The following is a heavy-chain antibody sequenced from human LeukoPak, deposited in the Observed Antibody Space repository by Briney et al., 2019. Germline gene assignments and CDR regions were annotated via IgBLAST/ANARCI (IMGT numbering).Heavy chain of an antibody. J-gene: IGHJ5*02. D-gene: IGHD3-22*01. CDR2: IGSNGGST. Sequence: GGSLRLSCSASGFTFSRSAMHWVRQAPGKGLEYVSAIGSNGGSTYYADSVKGRFTISRDNSKNTLYLQMSSLRAEDTAVYHCVKDDSYYYDTSTYVAWGQGTLVTVFS. V-gene: IGHV3-64D*06. CDR3: VKDDSYYYDTSTYVA. CDR1: GFTFSRSA.